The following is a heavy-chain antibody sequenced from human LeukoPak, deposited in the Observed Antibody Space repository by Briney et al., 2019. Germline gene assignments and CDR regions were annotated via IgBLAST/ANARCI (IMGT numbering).Heavy chain of an antibody. J-gene: IGHJ4*02. D-gene: IGHD1-26*01. CDR1: GFMFAGYA. CDR3: AKDSGRGSYTYDC. V-gene: IGHV3-23*01. CDR2: IRASGDST. Sequence: GGSLRPSCAAPGFMFAGYAMSWVRQAPGRGLEWVATIRASGDSTYLSDSVKGRFTISRDNSRKTLFLQLNSLRAEDTAIYYCAKDSGRGSYTYDCWGQGTLVTVSS.